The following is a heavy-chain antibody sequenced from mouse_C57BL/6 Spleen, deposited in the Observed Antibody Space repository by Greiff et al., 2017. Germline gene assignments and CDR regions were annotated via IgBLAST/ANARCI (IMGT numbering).Heavy chain of an antibody. CDR2: LYPGDGDT. CDR1: GYAFSSSW. CDR3: ARGAYYYGSSYGFAY. D-gene: IGHD1-1*01. Sequence: VQLQQSGPELVKPGASVKISCKASGYAFSSSWMNWVKQRPGKGLEWIGRLYPGDGDTNYNGKFKGKATLTADKSSSTAYMQLSSLTSEDSAVYFCARGAYYYGSSYGFAYWGQGTLVTVSA. J-gene: IGHJ3*01. V-gene: IGHV1-82*01.